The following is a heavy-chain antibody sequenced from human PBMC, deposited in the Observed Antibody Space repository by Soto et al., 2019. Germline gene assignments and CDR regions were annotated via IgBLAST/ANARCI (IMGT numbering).Heavy chain of an antibody. CDR2: IYSGGST. J-gene: IGHJ5*02. CDR1: GFTVSSNY. V-gene: IGHV3-53*01. D-gene: IGHD3-10*01. CDR3: ARGPDYYGSGSRREFWFDP. Sequence: GGSLRLSCAASGFTVSSNYMNWVRQAPGKGLEWVSIIYSGGSTFYADSVKGRFTISRDNSKNTLYLQMNSLRAEDTAVYYCARGPDYYGSGSRREFWFDPWGQGTLVTVSS.